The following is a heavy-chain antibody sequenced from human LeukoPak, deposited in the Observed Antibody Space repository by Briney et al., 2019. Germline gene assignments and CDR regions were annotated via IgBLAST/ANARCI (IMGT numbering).Heavy chain of an antibody. D-gene: IGHD6-19*01. CDR1: GYTFTSYY. J-gene: IGHJ5*02. CDR2: INPNSGGT. CDR3: ARDRDSSGWGGRGPRWSWFDP. Sequence: GASVKVSCKASGYTFTSYYMHWVRQAPGQGLEWMGWINPNSGGTNYAQKFQGRVTMTRDTSISTAYMELSRLRSDDTAVYYCARDRDSSGWGGRGPRWSWFDPWGQGTLVTVSS. V-gene: IGHV1-2*02.